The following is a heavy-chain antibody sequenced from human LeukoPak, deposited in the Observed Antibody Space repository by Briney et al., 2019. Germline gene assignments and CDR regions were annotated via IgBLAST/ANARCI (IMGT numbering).Heavy chain of an antibody. J-gene: IGHJ4*02. CDR2: IWYDGSNK. CDR3: AKDHQVVVVPAAIAYFDY. D-gene: IGHD2-2*01. CDR1: GFTFSSYG. Sequence: RSLRLSCAASGFTFSSYGMHWVRQAPGKGLEWVAVIWYDGSNKYYADSVKGRFTISRDNSKNTLYLQMNSLRAEDTAVYYCAKDHQVVVVPAAIAYFDYWGQGTLVTVSS. V-gene: IGHV3-33*06.